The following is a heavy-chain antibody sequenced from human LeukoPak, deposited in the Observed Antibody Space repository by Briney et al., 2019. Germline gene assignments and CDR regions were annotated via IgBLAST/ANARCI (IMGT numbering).Heavy chain of an antibody. CDR1: GGSISSSSYY. CDR3: ARQAVVVVAATEAWFDY. D-gene: IGHD2-15*01. CDR2: IYYSGST. J-gene: IGHJ4*02. Sequence: SETLSLTCTVSGGSISSSSYYWGWLRQPPGKGLEWIGSIYYSGSTYYHPSIKSRVTISVDTSKNQFSLKLSSVTAADTAVYYCARQAVVVVAATEAWFDYWGQGTLVTVSS. V-gene: IGHV4-39*01.